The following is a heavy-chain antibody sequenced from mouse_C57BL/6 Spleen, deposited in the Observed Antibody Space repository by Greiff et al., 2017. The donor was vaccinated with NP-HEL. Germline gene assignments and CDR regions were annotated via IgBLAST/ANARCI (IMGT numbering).Heavy chain of an antibody. CDR3: ARGDGSSYDPLYFDV. Sequence: QVQLKESGAELAKPGASVKLSCKASGYTFTSYWMHWVKQRPGQGLEWIGYINPSSGYTKYNQKVKDKATLTADKSSSTAYMQLSSRTYEDSAVYYCARGDGSSYDPLYFDVWGTGTTVTVSS. CDR2: INPSSGYT. CDR1: GYTFTSYW. V-gene: IGHV1-7*01. J-gene: IGHJ1*03. D-gene: IGHD1-1*01.